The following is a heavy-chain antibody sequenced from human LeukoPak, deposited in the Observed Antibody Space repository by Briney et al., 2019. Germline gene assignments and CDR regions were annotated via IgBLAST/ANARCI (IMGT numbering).Heavy chain of an antibody. CDR1: GFTFSSYG. CDR2: VSGSGGST. V-gene: IGHV3-23*01. D-gene: IGHD3-10*01. CDR3: ARGARGSGTASDY. Sequence: GGSLRLSCAASGFTFSSYGMNWVRQAPGKGLEWVSSVSGSGGSTYYGDAVKGRFTISRDNSKNTLYLQMNSLRAEDTAVYYCARGARGSGTASDYWGQGTLVTVSS. J-gene: IGHJ4*02.